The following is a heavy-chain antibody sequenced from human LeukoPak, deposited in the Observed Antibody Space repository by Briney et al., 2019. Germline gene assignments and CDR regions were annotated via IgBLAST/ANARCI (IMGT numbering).Heavy chain of an antibody. CDR2: IYHRGST. CDR1: GSAVSSDDHF. J-gene: IGHJ4*02. CDR3: ARGGFRSSSVDYFDY. Sequence: SQTLPLTCAVAGSAVSSDDHFWSWIRQPPGRGLEWIGYIYHRGSTSYNPSLRSRVTVALDKSRNQFPLNLYSVTAADTAVYYCARGGFRSSSVDYFDYWGQGTLVSVSS. D-gene: IGHD6-6*01. V-gene: IGHV4-30-2*01.